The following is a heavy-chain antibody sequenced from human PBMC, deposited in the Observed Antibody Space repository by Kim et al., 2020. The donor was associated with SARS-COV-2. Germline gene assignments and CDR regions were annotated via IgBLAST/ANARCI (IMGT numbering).Heavy chain of an antibody. D-gene: IGHD6-19*01. CDR3: ARLIAVAGTDDWFDP. CDR1: GGSFSSYY. CDR2: IYYSGNT. Sequence: SETLSLTCTVSGGSFSSYYWSWIRQPPGKGLEWIGYIYYSGNTNYNPSLKSRVTMSVDTSKNQFSLKLSSVTAADTAVYFCARLIAVAGTDDWFDPWGQGTLVTVSS. V-gene: IGHV4-59*13. J-gene: IGHJ5*02.